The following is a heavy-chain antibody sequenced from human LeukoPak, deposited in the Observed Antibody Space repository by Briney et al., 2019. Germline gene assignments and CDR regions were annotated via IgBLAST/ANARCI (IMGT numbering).Heavy chain of an antibody. Sequence: SETLSLTCTVSGGSISSYYWSWIRQPPGKGLEWIGYIYYSGSTNYNPSLKSRVTISVDTSKNQFSLKLSSVTAADTAVYYCARGSPCGSGSRYYYYYYMDVWGKGTTVTVSS. V-gene: IGHV4-59*01. J-gene: IGHJ6*03. D-gene: IGHD3-10*01. CDR2: IYYSGST. CDR1: GGSISSYY. CDR3: ARGSPCGSGSRYYYYYYMDV.